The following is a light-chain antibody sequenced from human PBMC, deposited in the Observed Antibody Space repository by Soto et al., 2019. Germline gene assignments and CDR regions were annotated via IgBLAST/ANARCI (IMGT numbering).Light chain of an antibody. CDR3: MQSTQLPPT. Sequence: DVVMTQSPLSLPVTLGQPASISCWSSHSLAHSDGNTYLSWLHQKPGQSPQLLIYEVSTRVSGVPDRFSGSGSGTDFTLEISRVETDDVGIYYCMQSTQLPPTFGQGTRLEI. CDR1: HSLAHSDGNTY. V-gene: IGKV2D-29*02. J-gene: IGKJ5*01. CDR2: EVS.